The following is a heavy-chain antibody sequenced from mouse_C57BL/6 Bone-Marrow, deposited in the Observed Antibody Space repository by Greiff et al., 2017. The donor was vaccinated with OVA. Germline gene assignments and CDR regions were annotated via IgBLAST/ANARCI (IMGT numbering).Heavy chain of an antibody. J-gene: IGHJ2*01. D-gene: IGHD2-10*02. CDR2: INYDGSST. CDR3: ARALVGKLHYFDY. V-gene: IGHV5-16*01. CDR1: GFTFSDYY. Sequence: DVMLVESEGGLVQPGSSMKLSCTASGFTFSDYYMAWVRQVPEKGLEWVANINYDGSSTYYLDSLKSRFIISRDNAKNILYLQMSSLKSEDTATYYCARALVGKLHYFDYWGQGTTLTVSS.